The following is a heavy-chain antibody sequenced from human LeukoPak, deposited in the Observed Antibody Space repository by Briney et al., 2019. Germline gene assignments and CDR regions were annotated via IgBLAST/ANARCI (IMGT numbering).Heavy chain of an antibody. CDR3: ATLAAAHESHNFDY. J-gene: IGHJ4*02. V-gene: IGHV4-39*01. CDR2: IYYSGST. D-gene: IGHD6-13*01. CDR1: GGSISSSSYY. Sequence: PSETLSLTCTVSGGSISSSSYYWGWIRQPPGKGLEWIGSIYYSGSTYYNPSLKSRVTISVDTSKNQFSLKLSSVTAADTAVYYCATLAAAHESHNFDYWGQGTLVTVSS.